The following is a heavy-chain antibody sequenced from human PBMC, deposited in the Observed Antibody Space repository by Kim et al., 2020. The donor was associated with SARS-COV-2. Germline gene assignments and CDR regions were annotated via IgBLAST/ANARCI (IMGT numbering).Heavy chain of an antibody. CDR3: ARDSEPYCSSTSCYYYYYMDV. CDR1: GFTVSSNY. V-gene: IGHV3-66*01. Sequence: GGSLRRSCAASGFTVSSNYMSWVRQAPGKGLEWVSVIYSGGSTYYADSVKGRFTISRDNSKNTLYLQMNSLRAEDTAVYYCARDSEPYCSSTSCYYYYYMDVWGKGTTVTVSS. D-gene: IGHD2-2*01. CDR2: IYSGGST. J-gene: IGHJ6*03.